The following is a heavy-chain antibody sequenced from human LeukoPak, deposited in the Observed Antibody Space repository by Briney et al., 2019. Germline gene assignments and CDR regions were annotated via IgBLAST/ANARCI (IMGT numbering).Heavy chain of an antibody. D-gene: IGHD4-23*01. V-gene: IGHV3-21*01. CDR2: ITSTGRYI. J-gene: IGHJ3*01. CDR1: GFNFIDYT. Sequence: PGGSLRLSCAASGFNFIDYTMNWVRQAPGKGLGWVSSITSTGRYIFYADSLKGRFTISRDNAKKSLYLQMNSLRAEDTAVYYCARLRNVGGNPHPFNVWGQGTTVTVSS. CDR3: ARLRNVGGNPHPFNV.